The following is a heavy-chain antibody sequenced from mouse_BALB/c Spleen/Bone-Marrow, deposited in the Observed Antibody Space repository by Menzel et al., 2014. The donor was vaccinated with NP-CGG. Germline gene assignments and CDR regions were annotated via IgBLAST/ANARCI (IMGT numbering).Heavy chain of an antibody. V-gene: IGHV1-62-2*01. CDR1: GYTFTDYI. J-gene: IGHJ4*01. D-gene: IGHD2-12*01. Sequence: VQLQQSGAELVKPGTSVNLSCKASGYTFTDYIIHWVKQRSGQGLEWIGWFYPGSGSIKYNEKFKDEATLTADKSSNTVYMELSRLTSEDSAVYFCARHEDLDIRRRLSAMDYWGQGTSVTVSS. CDR3: ARHEDLDIRRRLSAMDY. CDR2: FYPGSGSI.